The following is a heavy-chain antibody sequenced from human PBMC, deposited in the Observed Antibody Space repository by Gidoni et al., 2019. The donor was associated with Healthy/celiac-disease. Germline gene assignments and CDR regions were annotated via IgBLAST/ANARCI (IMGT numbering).Heavy chain of an antibody. CDR3: ARLAPSSTSEDNWFDP. V-gene: IGHV5-51*03. Sequence: EVQLVQSGAEVKKPGESLKISCKGSGYSFTSYWIGWVRQMPGKGLEWTGIIYPGDSDTRYSPSFQGQVTISVDKSISTAYLQWSSLKASDTAMYYCARLAPSSTSEDNWFDPWGQGTLVTVSS. D-gene: IGHD2-2*01. CDR1: GYSFTSYW. J-gene: IGHJ5*02. CDR2: IYPGDSDT.